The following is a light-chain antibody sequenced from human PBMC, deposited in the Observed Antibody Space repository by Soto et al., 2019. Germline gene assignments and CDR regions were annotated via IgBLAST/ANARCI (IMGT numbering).Light chain of an antibody. V-gene: IGKV3-11*01. CDR3: QQRSNWPPLT. J-gene: IGKJ4*01. CDR1: QSVSNY. CDR2: DAS. Sequence: EIVLTQSPATLSLSPGERATLSCRASQSVSNYLAWYQQKPGQAPRLLVYDASIRAIGIPARFTGSGSGTDFPLTISSLEPEDFAVYYCQQRSNWPPLTFGGGTKVEIK.